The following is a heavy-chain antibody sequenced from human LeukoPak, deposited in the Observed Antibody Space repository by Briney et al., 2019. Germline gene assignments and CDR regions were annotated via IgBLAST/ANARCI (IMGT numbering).Heavy chain of an antibody. CDR1: GFTFSSYS. V-gene: IGHV3-21*01. J-gene: IGHJ4*02. D-gene: IGHD3-22*01. Sequence: GGSLRLSCAASGFTFSSYSMNWVRQAPGKGLEWVSSISTSSSYIHYADSVKGRFTISRDNAKNSLYLQMNSLRAEDTAVYYCARDAHYYDTSGYFRAPFDYWGQGTLVTVSS. CDR2: ISTSSSYI. CDR3: ARDAHYYDTSGYFRAPFDY.